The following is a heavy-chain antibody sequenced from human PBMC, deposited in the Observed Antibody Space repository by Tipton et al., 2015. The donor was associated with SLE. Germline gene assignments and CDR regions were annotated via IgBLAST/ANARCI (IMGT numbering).Heavy chain of an antibody. CDR1: GFTVSSNY. J-gene: IGHJ4*02. CDR3: ASGWELSFDY. D-gene: IGHD1-26*01. V-gene: IGHV3-53*05. CDR2: IYSGGST. Sequence: GSLRFSCAASGFTVSSNYMSWVRQAPGKGLEWVSVIYSGGSTYYADSVRGRFTISRDNSKNTLYLQMNSLRAEDTAVYYCASGWELSFDYWGQGTLVTVSS.